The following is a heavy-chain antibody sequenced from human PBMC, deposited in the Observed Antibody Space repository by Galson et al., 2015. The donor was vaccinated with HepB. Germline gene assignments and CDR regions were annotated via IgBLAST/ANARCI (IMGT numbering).Heavy chain of an antibody. CDR2: ISAYNGNT. J-gene: IGHJ6*02. V-gene: IGHV1-18*01. CDR1: GYTFTSYG. D-gene: IGHD1-26*01. Sequence: SVKVSCKASGYTFTSYGISWVRQAPGQGLEWMGWISAYNGNTNYAQKLQGRVTMTTDTSTSTAYMELRSLRSDDTAVYYCARDHWEHSAEFDYGMDVWGQGTTVTVSS. CDR3: ARDHWEHSAEFDYGMDV.